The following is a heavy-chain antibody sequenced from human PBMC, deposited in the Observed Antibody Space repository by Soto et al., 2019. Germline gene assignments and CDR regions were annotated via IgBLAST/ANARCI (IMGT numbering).Heavy chain of an antibody. V-gene: IGHV4-39*01. Sequence: SETLSLTCTVSGGSISSSTYYWGWMRQPPGKGLEWIASFFIGGNTYYNPSLKSRVTISVDTSKNQFSLKLSSVTAADTAVYYCARLGDIVVVPAVLDVWGQGNPGHRLL. CDR3: ARLGDIVVVPAVLDV. J-gene: IGHJ6*02. D-gene: IGHD2-2*01. CDR2: FFIGGNT. CDR1: GGSISSSTYY.